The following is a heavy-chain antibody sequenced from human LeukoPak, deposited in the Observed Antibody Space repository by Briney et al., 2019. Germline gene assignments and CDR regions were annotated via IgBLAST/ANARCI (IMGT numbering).Heavy chain of an antibody. J-gene: IGHJ4*02. CDR1: GGSISNYY. V-gene: IGHV4-4*07. D-gene: IGHD6-13*01. CDR2: IHISAGS. CDR3: ARDGVPKAAAGHLDY. Sequence: PSETLSLTCTVSGGSISNYYWNWIRQPAGKGLESIGRIHISAGSNYSPSLKSRVTMSIDTAKNQFSLKLTSLTAADTAVYYCARDGVPKAAAGHLDYWGQGTLVTVSS.